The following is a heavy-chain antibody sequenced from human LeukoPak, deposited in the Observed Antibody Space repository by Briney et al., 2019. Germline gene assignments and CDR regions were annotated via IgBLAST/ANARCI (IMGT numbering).Heavy chain of an antibody. D-gene: IGHD6-6*01. J-gene: IGHJ6*03. CDR2: IYSGGST. CDR3: ARVRAARPGTYYYMDV. V-gene: IGHV3-53*01. Sequence: PGGSLRLSCAASGFTVSSNYMSWVRQAPGKGLERVSVIYSGGSTYYADSVKGRFTISRDNSKNTLYLQMNSLRAEDTAVYYCARVRAARPGTYYYMDVWGKGTTVTVSS. CDR1: GFTVSSNY.